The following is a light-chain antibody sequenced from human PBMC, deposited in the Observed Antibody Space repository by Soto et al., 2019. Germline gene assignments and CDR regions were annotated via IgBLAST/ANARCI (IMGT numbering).Light chain of an antibody. V-gene: IGKV3-20*01. CDR2: GAS. CDR3: QQYESSSWT. Sequence: EIVLTQSPGTLSLSPGERATLSCRASPSTSYGQLAWYQQKPGQTPRLLIYGASSRATGIPDRFSGSGSGTDFTLTISRLEPEEFAVYYCQQYESSSWTFGQGTKVE. J-gene: IGKJ1*01. CDR1: PSTSYGQ.